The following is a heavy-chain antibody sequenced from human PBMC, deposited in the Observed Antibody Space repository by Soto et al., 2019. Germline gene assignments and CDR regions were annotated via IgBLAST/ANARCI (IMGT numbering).Heavy chain of an antibody. V-gene: IGHV4-39*01. Sequence: QLLQESGPGLVKPSETLSLTCTVSGGSISSSSYYWGWIRKPPGQGLEWIGTIYYTGNTYYTPSLKSRVTISVDTSRNQFSLKLTSVTAADTAVYYCARHDYGDYGENWFDPWGQGTLVTVSS. CDR2: IYYTGNT. J-gene: IGHJ5*02. CDR1: GGSISSSSYY. D-gene: IGHD4-17*01. CDR3: ARHDYGDYGENWFDP.